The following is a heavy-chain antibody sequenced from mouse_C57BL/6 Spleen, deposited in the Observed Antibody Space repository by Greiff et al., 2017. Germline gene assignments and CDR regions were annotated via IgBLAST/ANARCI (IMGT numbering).Heavy chain of an antibody. D-gene: IGHD2-4*01. CDR3: ARDDYGYAMDY. V-gene: IGHV3-6*01. J-gene: IGHJ4*01. CDR1: GYSITSGYY. CDR2: ISYDGSN. Sequence: VQLQQLGPGLVKPSQSLSLTCSVTGYSITSGYYWNWIRQFPGNKLEWMGYISYDGSNNYNPSLKNRISITRDTSKNQFFLKLNSVTTEDTATYYCARDDYGYAMDYWGQGTSVTVSS.